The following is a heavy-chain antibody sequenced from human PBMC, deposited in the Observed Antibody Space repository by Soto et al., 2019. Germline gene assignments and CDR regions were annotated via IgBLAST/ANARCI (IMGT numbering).Heavy chain of an antibody. D-gene: IGHD2-15*01. CDR2: ISGSGDYT. CDR1: GFTFSSYA. CDR3: AKDSRSHPQGWFDP. V-gene: IGHV3-23*01. J-gene: IGHJ5*02. Sequence: EVQLLESGGGLVQPGASLRLSCAASGFTFSSYAMTWVRQALGKGLEWVSSISGSGDYTYFADSVKGRFTISRDNSKDTLYLQMSSLRVEDTGIYYCAKDSRSHPQGWFDPWGQGTLVTVSS.